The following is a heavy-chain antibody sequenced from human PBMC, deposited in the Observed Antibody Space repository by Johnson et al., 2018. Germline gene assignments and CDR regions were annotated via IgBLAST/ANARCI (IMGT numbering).Heavy chain of an antibody. D-gene: IGHD2-8*01. Sequence: VQLVQSGGGLVQPGGSLRLSCAATGFIFTSYSMTWVRQAPGKGLEWVSVIGIDGRTIYYAESVKGRFTVSRDNSKDTKYLQLNSLRAEDTAVYYCAISLGVTNPNGVDVWGQGTTVTVSS. CDR3: AISLGVTNPNGVDV. J-gene: IGHJ6*02. CDR2: IGIDGRTI. V-gene: IGHV3-23*04. CDR1: GFIFTSYS.